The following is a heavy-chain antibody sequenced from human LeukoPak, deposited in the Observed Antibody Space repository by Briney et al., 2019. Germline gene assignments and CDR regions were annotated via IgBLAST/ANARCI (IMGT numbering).Heavy chain of an antibody. V-gene: IGHV1-2*02. CDR2: INPNSGGT. D-gene: IGHD6-13*01. CDR3: ARDLGQQLARGYFQH. CDR1: GYTFTGYY. Sequence: GASVKVSCKASGYTFTGYYMHWVRQAPGQGLEWMGWINPNSGGTSYAQKFQGRVTMTRDTSTSTVYMELSSLRSEDTAVYYCARDLGQQLARGYFQHWGQGTLVTVSS. J-gene: IGHJ1*01.